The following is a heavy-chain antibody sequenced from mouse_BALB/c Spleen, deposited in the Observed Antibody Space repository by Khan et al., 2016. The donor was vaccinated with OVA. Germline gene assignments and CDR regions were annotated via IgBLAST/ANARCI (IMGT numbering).Heavy chain of an antibody. CDR2: IWAGGST. Sequence: VKLEVSGPGLVAPSQSLSITCTVSGFSLTSYGVHWVRQPPGKGLEWLGVIWAGGSTNYNSALLSRLSIRKDNSKSQVFLKMNSLQTDDTAMYYCARDTTVESYWYFDVWGAGTTVTVPS. J-gene: IGHJ1*01. D-gene: IGHD1-1*01. CDR1: GFSLTSYG. V-gene: IGHV2-9*02. CDR3: ARDTTVESYWYFDV.